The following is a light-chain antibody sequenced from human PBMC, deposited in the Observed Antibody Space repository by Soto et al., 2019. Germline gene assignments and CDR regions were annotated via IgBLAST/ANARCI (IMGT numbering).Light chain of an antibody. CDR3: QQSYSTTYT. CDR2: WAS. J-gene: IGKJ2*01. V-gene: IGKV4-1*01. Sequence: DIVMTQSLDSLAVSLGERATINCKSSQSVLYSSNNKNYLAWYQQKPGQPPKXXIYWASTRESGVPDRFSGSGSGTDFTLTISSLQPEDFETYDCQQSYSTTYTFGQGT. CDR1: QSVLYSSNNKNY.